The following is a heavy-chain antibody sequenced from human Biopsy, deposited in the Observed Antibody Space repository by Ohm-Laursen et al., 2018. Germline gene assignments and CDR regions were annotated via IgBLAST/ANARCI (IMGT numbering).Heavy chain of an antibody. D-gene: IGHD4-23*01. Sequence: SETLSLTWAVYGGSFRGYYWSWIRQHPGKGLEWIGYIYYSGTTYYNPSLKSLVTISVDTSKNQFSLKLNSVTAADTAVYYCARRPYGGTRYWYFDLWGRGTLVTVSS. V-gene: IGHV4-31*01. J-gene: IGHJ2*01. CDR3: ARRPYGGTRYWYFDL. CDR2: IYYSGTT. CDR1: GGSFRGYY.